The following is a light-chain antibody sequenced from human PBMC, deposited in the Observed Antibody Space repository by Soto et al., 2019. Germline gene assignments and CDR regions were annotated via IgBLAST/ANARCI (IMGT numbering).Light chain of an antibody. CDR1: QGISSY. Sequence: DIPLTQSPSFLSASVGDRVTITCRASQGISSYLAWYQQKPGKAPKLLIYAASTLQSGVPSRFSGSGSGTEFTLTISSLQPEDFATYHCQQLNSYPQTFGPGTKVDIK. V-gene: IGKV1-9*01. CDR2: AAS. CDR3: QQLNSYPQT. J-gene: IGKJ3*01.